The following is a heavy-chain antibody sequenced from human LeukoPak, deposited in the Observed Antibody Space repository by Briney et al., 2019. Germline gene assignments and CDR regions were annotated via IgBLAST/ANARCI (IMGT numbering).Heavy chain of an antibody. J-gene: IGHJ6*03. CDR3: ARDKHSSSWRGDYYYYMDV. CDR1: GGSISSSSYY. Sequence: PSETLSLTCTVSGGSISSSSYYWSWIRQPAGKGLEWIGRIYTSGSTNYNPSLKSRVTISVDTSKNQFSLKLSSVTAADTAVYYCARDKHSSSWRGDYYYYMDVWGKGTTVTISS. V-gene: IGHV4-61*02. CDR2: IYTSGST. D-gene: IGHD6-13*01.